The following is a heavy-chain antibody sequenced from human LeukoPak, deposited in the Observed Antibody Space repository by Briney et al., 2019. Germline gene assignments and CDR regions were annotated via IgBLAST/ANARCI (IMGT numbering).Heavy chain of an antibody. D-gene: IGHD5-12*01. CDR1: GFTFSSYG. V-gene: IGHV3-30*03. J-gene: IGHJ3*01. CDR3: ARAVDIVATTPFDL. Sequence: GGSLRLSCAASGFTFSSYGMHWVRQAPGKGLEWVAVISYDGSNKYYADSVKGRFTISRDNSKNTLYLQMNSLRAEDTAVYYCARAVDIVATTPFDLWGQGTMVTVSS. CDR2: ISYDGSNK.